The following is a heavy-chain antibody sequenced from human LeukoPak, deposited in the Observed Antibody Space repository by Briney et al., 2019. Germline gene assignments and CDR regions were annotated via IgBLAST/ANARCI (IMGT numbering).Heavy chain of an antibody. D-gene: IGHD6-19*01. J-gene: IGHJ5*02. CDR3: ARGRGSSGSRRGFDP. CDR2: IYYSGST. Sequence: SETLSLTCTVSGGSMSHYSWSWIRQPPGKGLEWIGNIYYSGSTKYNPSIKSRVTISVDTSQNQFSLKLISVTAADTAVYYCARGRGSSGSRRGFDPWGQGTLVTVSS. CDR1: GGSMSHYS. V-gene: IGHV4-59*12.